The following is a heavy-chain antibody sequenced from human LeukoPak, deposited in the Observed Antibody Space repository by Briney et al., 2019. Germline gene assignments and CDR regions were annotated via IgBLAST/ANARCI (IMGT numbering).Heavy chain of an antibody. CDR3: ARAGVVVTNDAFDI. CDR2: IFHRGGT. Sequence: PSETLSLTCAVSGGSISSTNWWSWVRQPPGKGLEWIGKIFHRGGTNYNPTLKRRVTISVDKSKNQFSLKLTSVTAADTAVYYCARAGVVVTNDAFDIWGQGTMVIVSS. J-gene: IGHJ3*02. CDR1: GGSISSTNW. D-gene: IGHD3-22*01. V-gene: IGHV4-4*02.